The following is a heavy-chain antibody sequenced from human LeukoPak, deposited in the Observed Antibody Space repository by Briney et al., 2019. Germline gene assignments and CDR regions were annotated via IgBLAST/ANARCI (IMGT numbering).Heavy chain of an antibody. V-gene: IGHV3-23*01. CDR2: ISGSGGST. Sequence: SGGSLRLSCAASGFTFSSYAMSWVRQAPGKGLEWVSAISGSGGSTYYADSVKGRFTISRDNSKNTLYLQMNSLRAEDTAVYYCAKDPYYYDSSGYYRYYFDYWGQGTLATVSS. CDR1: GFTFSSYA. CDR3: AKDPYYYDSSGYYRYYFDY. J-gene: IGHJ4*02. D-gene: IGHD3-22*01.